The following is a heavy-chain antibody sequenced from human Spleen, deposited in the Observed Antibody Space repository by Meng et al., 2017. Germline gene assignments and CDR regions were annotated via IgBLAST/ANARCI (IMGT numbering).Heavy chain of an antibody. Sequence: SETLSLTCVVSGGSFSDYYWSWIRQPPGQGLEWIGEINHSGSTNYNPSLESRATISVDTSTNQFSLKLSSVTAAATAVYYCASGRGYDLFVDNRLWTYGMDVWGQGTRVTVAS. CDR1: GGSFSDYY. CDR2: INHSGST. CDR3: ASGRGYDLFVDNRLWTYGMDV. V-gene: IGHV4-34*01. D-gene: IGHD5-12*01. J-gene: IGHJ6*02.